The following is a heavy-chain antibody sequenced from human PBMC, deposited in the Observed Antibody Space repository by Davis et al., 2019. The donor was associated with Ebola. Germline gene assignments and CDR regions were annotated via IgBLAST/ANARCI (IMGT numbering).Heavy chain of an antibody. V-gene: IGHV4-30-2*05. J-gene: IGHJ4*02. D-gene: IGHD4-23*01. CDR2: IYHSGST. CDR1: GGSISSGGYS. CDR3: ARALIHYGGNPRPSYYFDY. Sequence: PSETLSLTCAVSGGSISSGGYSWSWIRQPPGKGLEWIGYIYHSGSTYYNPSLKSRVTISVDTSKSQFSLKLSSVTAADTAVYYCARALIHYGGNPRPSYYFDYWGQGTLVTVSS.